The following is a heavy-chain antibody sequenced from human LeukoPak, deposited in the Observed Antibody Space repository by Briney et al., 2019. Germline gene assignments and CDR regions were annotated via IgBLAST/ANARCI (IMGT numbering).Heavy chain of an antibody. CDR2: INHSGST. D-gene: IGHD2-2*03. J-gene: IGHJ3*02. Sequence: SETLSLTCAVYGGSFIGYYWSRSRQPPGKGLEWIGEINHSGSTNYNPSLKSRVTISVDTSKNQFSLKLSSVTAADTAVYYCARFTGYCSSTSCYPVMSIRDAFDIWGQGTMVTVSS. V-gene: IGHV4-34*01. CDR3: ARFTGYCSSTSCYPVMSIRDAFDI. CDR1: GGSFIGYY.